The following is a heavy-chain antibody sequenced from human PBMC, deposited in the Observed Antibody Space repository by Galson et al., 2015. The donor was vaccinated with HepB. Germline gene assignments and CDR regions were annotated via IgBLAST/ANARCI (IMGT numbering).Heavy chain of an antibody. CDR1: GYTFTGDY. CDR3: ARGMAIVATISLLDY. V-gene: IGHV1-2*06. D-gene: IGHD5-12*01. J-gene: IGHJ4*02. Sequence: SVKVSCKASGYTFTGDYMHWVRQAPGQGLEWMGRINPNSGGTNYAQKFQGRVTMTRDTSISTAYMELSRLRSDDTAVYYCARGMAIVATISLLDYWGQGTLVTVSS. CDR2: INPNSGGT.